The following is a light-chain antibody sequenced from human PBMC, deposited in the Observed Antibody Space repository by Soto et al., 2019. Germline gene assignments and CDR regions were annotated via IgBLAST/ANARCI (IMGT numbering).Light chain of an antibody. CDR3: EQYCASPYI. V-gene: IGKV1-5*03. Sequence: EIQMTQSPSTLSASVGDRVTITCRASQNIYTWLAWYQQKPGIAPKLLIYKASTLQSGVPSRFSGSGSGTDFTLTISGLQPDDSAAYYCEQYCASPYIFSQGPKVDIK. J-gene: IGKJ2*01. CDR2: KAS. CDR1: QNIYTW.